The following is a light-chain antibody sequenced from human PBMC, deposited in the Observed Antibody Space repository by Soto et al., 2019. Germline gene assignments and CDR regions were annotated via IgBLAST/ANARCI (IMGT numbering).Light chain of an antibody. V-gene: IGKV3-11*01. CDR1: QSVSSY. Sequence: EIVMTQSPATLSVSPGERATLSCRASQSVSSYVAWYQQKPGQAPRLLIYDASNRATGIPARFSGSGSGTDFTLTISSLEPEDFAVYYCQQRSNWPLLTFGGGTKVDI. CDR3: QQRSNWPLLT. CDR2: DAS. J-gene: IGKJ4*01.